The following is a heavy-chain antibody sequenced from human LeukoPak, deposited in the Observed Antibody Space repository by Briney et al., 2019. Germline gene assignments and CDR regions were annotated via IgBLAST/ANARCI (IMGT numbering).Heavy chain of an antibody. CDR3: AVPRHGYQLQSGFDP. D-gene: IGHD2-2*01. J-gene: IGHJ5*02. CDR1: GYTLTELS. CDR2: FDPEDGET. V-gene: IGHV1-24*01. Sequence: ASVTVSCKVSGYTLTELSMHWVRQAPGKGLEWMGGFDPEDGETIYAQKFQGRVTMTEDTSTDTAYMELSSLRSEDTAVYYCAVPRHGYQLQSGFDPWGQGTLVTVSS.